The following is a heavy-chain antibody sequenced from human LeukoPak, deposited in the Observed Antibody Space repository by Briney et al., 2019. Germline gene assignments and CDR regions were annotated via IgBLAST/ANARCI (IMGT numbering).Heavy chain of an antibody. CDR3: ARGSRCSSTSCYYNYYYYYGMDV. CDR2: INHSGST. J-gene: IGHJ6*02. V-gene: IGHV4-34*01. Sequence: SETLSLTCAVYGGSFSGYYWSWIRQPPGKRLEWIGEINHSGSTNYNPSLKSRVTISVDTSKNQFSLKLSSVTAADTAVYYCARGSRCSSTSCYYNYYYYYGMDVWGQGTTVTVSS. CDR1: GGSFSGYY. D-gene: IGHD2-2*01.